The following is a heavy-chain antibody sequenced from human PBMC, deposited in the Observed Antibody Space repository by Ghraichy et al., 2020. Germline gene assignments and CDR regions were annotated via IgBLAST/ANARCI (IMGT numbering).Heavy chain of an antibody. D-gene: IGHD3-22*01. J-gene: IGHJ4*02. CDR1: GFTFSSYA. Sequence: LSLTCAASGFTFSSYAMHWVRQAPGKGLEWVAVISYDGSNKYYADSVKGRFTISRDNSKNTLYLQMNSLRAEDTAVYYCARGPHLLDYYDSSGYFLWPNGYWGQGTLVTVSS. CDR3: ARGPHLLDYYDSSGYFLWPNGY. V-gene: IGHV3-30-3*01. CDR2: ISYDGSNK.